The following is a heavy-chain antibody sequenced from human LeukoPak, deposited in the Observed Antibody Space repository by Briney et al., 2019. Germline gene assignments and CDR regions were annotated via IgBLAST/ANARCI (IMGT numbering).Heavy chain of an antibody. V-gene: IGHV1-2*02. CDR1: GYTFTGYY. Sequence: ASVKVSCKASGYTFTGYYMHWVRQAPGQGLEWMGWINPNSGGTNYAQKFQGRATMTRDTSISTAYMELSRLRSDDTAVYYCAREACSSTSCFPYSDYWGQGTLVTVSS. CDR3: AREACSSTSCFPYSDY. D-gene: IGHD2-2*01. CDR2: INPNSGGT. J-gene: IGHJ4*02.